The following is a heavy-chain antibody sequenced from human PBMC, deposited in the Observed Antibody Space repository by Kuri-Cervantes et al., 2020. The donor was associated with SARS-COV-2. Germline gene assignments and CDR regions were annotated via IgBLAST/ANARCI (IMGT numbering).Heavy chain of an antibody. CDR1: GFTFSSYA. V-gene: IGHV3-30*14. CDR2: ISYDGSNK. D-gene: IGHD2-2*02. J-gene: IGHJ1*01. Sequence: GESLKISCAASGFTFSSYAMHWVRQAPGKGLEWVAVISYDGSNKYYADSVKGRFTISRENAKNSLYLQMNSLRAEDTAVYYCARGVYCSSTSCYKGYFQHWGQGTLVTVSS. CDR3: ARGVYCSSTSCYKGYFQH.